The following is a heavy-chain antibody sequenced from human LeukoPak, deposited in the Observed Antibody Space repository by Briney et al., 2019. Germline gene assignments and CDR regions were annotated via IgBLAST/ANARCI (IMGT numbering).Heavy chain of an antibody. CDR1: GGSISSYY. CDR2: IYYSGST. D-gene: IGHD3-16*02. Sequence: PSETLSLTCTVSGGSISSYYWSWIRQPAGKGLEWIGSIYYSGSTYYNPSLKSRATISVDTSKNQFSLKLSSVTAADTAVYYCARHLGDYVWGSYRPKNFDYWGPGTLVTVSS. V-gene: IGHV4-59*05. CDR3: ARHLGDYVWGSYRPKNFDY. J-gene: IGHJ4*02.